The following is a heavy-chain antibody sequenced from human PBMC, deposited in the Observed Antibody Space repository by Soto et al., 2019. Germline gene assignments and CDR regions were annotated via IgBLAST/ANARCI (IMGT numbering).Heavy chain of an antibody. J-gene: IGHJ6*02. V-gene: IGHV1-46*01. Sequence: ASVKVSCKASGYTFTSYYMHWVRQAPGQGLEWMGIINPSGGSTSYAQKFQGRVTMTRDTSTSTVYMELSSLRSEDTAVYYCARSDSGYSSSWFSTTYYYYGMDAWGQGTTVTVSS. CDR1: GYTFTSYY. CDR3: ARSDSGYSSSWFSTTYYYYGMDA. CDR2: INPSGGST. D-gene: IGHD6-13*01.